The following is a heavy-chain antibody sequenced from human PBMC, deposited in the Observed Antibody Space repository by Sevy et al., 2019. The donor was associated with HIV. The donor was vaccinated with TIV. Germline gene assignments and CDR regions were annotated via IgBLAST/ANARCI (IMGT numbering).Heavy chain of an antibody. D-gene: IGHD3-10*01. J-gene: IGHJ4*02. V-gene: IGHV3-43D*03. CDR1: GFTFDDYA. CDR3: AKDLAGEGPYGSGSLDY. CDR2: ISWDGGST. Sequence: GGSLRLSCAASGFTFDDYAMHWVRQAPGKGLEWVSLISWDGGSTYYADSVKGRFTISGDNSKNSLSLQMTSLRAEDTAFYYCAKDLAGEGPYGSGSLDYWGQGTLVTVSS.